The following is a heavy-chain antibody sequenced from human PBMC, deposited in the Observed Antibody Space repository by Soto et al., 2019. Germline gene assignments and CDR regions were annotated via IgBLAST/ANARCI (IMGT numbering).Heavy chain of an antibody. CDR2: IYYSGST. J-gene: IGHJ6*02. Sequence: SETLSLTCTVSGGSISSYNWSWIRQPPVKGLEWIGYIYYSGSTNYNPSLKSRVTISVDTSKNQFSLKLSSVTAADTAVYYCAGQYSFGSYGMDVWGQGTTVTVSS. D-gene: IGHD5-18*01. CDR3: AGQYSFGSYGMDV. V-gene: IGHV4-59*08. CDR1: GGSISSYN.